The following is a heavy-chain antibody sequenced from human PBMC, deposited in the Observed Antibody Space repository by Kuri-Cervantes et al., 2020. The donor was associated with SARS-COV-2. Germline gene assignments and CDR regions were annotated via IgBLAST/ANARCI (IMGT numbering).Heavy chain of an antibody. D-gene: IGHD3-22*01. CDR3: ARAYYYDSSGYYPGDY. CDR1: GGTFSSYA. CDR2: IIPIFGTA. V-gene: IGHV1-69*13. Sequence: SVKVSCKASGGTFSSYAISWVRQAPGQGLEWMGGIIPIFGTANYAQKFQGRVTITADESTSTAYMELSSLRSEDTAVYYCARAYYYDSSGYYPGDYWGQGNLVNVSS. J-gene: IGHJ4*02.